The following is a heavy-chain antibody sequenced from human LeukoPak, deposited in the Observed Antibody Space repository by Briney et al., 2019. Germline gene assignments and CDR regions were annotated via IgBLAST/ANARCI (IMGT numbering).Heavy chain of an antibody. CDR1: GGSISSYY. CDR2: IYYSGSP. CDR3: ARADYDYVWGSYRQITFDY. D-gene: IGHD3-16*02. Sequence: SETLSLTCTVSGGSISSYYWSWIRQPPGKGLEWIGYIYYSGSPNYNPSLKSRVTISVDTSKNQFPLKLSSVTAADTAVYYCARADYDYVWGSYRQITFDYWGQGTLVTVSS. V-gene: IGHV4-59*01. J-gene: IGHJ4*02.